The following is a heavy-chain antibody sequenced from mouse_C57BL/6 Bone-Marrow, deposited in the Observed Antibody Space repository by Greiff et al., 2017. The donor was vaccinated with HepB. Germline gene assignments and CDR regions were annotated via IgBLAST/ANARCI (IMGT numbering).Heavy chain of an antibody. CDR3: ARYWCDPVEYYFDY. CDR1: GFTFTDYY. J-gene: IGHJ2*01. V-gene: IGHV7-3*01. D-gene: IGHD1-1*02. Sequence: DVHLVESGGGLVQPGGSLSLSCAASGFTFTDYYMSWVRQPPGKALEWLGLIRNKANGYTTEYSASVKGMFTISRDNSQSILYLQMNALSAEDSDTYYGARYWCDPVEYYFDYWGQGTTLTVSS. CDR2: IRNKANGYTT.